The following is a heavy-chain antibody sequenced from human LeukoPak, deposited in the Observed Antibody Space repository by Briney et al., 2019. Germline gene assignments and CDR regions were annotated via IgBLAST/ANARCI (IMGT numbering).Heavy chain of an antibody. CDR3: ARHVHDDASSWWFSEY. CDR2: IYYSGST. V-gene: IGHV4-39*01. Sequence: PSETLSLTCTVSGGSISSSSYYWGWIRQPPGKGLEWIGSIYYSGSTYYTPSLKSGVTISVDTSKNEFSRKLRSVTAADTAVYYCARHVHDDASSWWFSEYWGQGTLVTVSS. J-gene: IGHJ4*02. CDR1: GGSISSSSYY. D-gene: IGHD6-13*01.